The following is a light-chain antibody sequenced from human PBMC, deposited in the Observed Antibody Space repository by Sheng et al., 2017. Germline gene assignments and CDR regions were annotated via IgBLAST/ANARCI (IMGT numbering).Light chain of an antibody. J-gene: IGLJ3*02. Sequence: QSALTQPASVSGSPGQSITISCTGTSSDVGSYNLVSWYQQHPGKAPKLMIYDVTHRPSGVSSRFSGSKSGNTASLTISGLQAEDEADYYCNSFTSSTSWVFGGGTKVTVL. V-gene: IGLV2-14*02. CDR1: SSDVGSYNL. CDR2: DVT. CDR3: NSFTSSTSWV.